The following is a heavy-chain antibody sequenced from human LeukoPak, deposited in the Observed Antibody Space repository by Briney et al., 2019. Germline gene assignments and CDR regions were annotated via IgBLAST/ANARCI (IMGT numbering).Heavy chain of an antibody. Sequence: ASVKVSCKASGYTFTSYYMHWVRQAPGQGLEWMGIINPSGGSTSYAQKFQGRVTMTRDTSTSTVYMELSSLRSEDTAVYYCARGAYYYDSSGYYYDGGYFDYWGQGTLATVSS. CDR2: INPSGGST. V-gene: IGHV1-46*01. CDR3: ARGAYYYDSSGYYYDGGYFDY. CDR1: GYTFTSYY. J-gene: IGHJ4*02. D-gene: IGHD3-22*01.